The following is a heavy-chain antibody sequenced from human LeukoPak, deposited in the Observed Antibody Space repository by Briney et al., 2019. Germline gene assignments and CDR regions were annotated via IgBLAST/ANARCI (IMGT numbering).Heavy chain of an antibody. CDR2: IYYSGST. Sequence: SETLSLTCTVSGGSLRGHFWTWIRQPPGKGLEWIGYIYYSGSTNYNPSLKSRVTIAVDTSKNQFSLRLNSVTAADTAVYYCAIAYSSRWYYFDYWGQGTLVTVSS. D-gene: IGHD6-13*01. J-gene: IGHJ4*02. CDR3: AIAYSSRWYYFDY. V-gene: IGHV4-59*11. CDR1: GGSLRGHF.